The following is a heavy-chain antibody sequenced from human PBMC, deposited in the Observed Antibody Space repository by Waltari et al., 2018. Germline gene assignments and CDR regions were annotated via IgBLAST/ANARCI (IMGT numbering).Heavy chain of an antibody. CDR1: GFTFSGSA. V-gene: IGHV3-73*02. CDR3: TRSRDGYNSDY. D-gene: IGHD5-12*01. CDR2: IRGKANNYAT. J-gene: IGHJ4*02. Sequence: EVQLVESGGGLVQPGGSLKLSCAASGFTFSGSAMHWVRQASGKGVEGVGRIRGKANNYATAYAASVKGRFTISRDDSKNTAYLQMNSLKTEDTAVYYCTRSRDGYNSDYWGQGTLVTVSS.